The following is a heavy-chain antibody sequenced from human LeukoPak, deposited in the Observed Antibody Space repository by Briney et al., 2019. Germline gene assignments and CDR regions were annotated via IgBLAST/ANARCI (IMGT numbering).Heavy chain of an antibody. CDR3: ARDSVYGSGSYRPDYYYMDV. CDR2: INPNSGGT. Sequence: ASVKVSCKASGYTFTGYYMHWVRQAPGQGLEWMGWINPNSGGTNYAQKFQGRVTMTRDTSISTAYMELSRLRSDDTAVYYCARDSVYGSGSYRPDYYYMDVWGKGTTVTISS. J-gene: IGHJ6*03. CDR1: GYTFTGYY. V-gene: IGHV1-2*02. D-gene: IGHD3-10*01.